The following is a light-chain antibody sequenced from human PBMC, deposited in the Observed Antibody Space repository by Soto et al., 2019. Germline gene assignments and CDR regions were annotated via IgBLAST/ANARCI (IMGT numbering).Light chain of an antibody. CDR2: AVS. CDR3: SSYTRSTTLV. Sequence: QSALTQPASVSGSPGQSITISCTGTSSDVGGYNYVSWYQQHPGKAPKLMLYAVSNRPSGVSNRFSGSKSGNTASLTITGLQADDEADYYCSSYTRSTTLVFGGGTKVTVL. V-gene: IGLV2-14*01. CDR1: SSDVGGYNY. J-gene: IGLJ3*02.